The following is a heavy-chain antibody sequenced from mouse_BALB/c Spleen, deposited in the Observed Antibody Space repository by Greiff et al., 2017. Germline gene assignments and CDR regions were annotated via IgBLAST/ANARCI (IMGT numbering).Heavy chain of an antibody. CDR3: ARNGGIYDGYSAWFAY. D-gene: IGHD2-3*01. V-gene: IGHV2-2*02. CDR1: GFSLTSYG. CDR2: IWSGGST. J-gene: IGHJ3*01. Sequence: VMLVESGPGLVQPSQSLSITCTVSGFSLTSYGVHWVRQSPGKGLEWLGVIWSGGSTDYNAAFISRLSISKDNSKSQVFFKMNSLQANDTAIYYCARNGGIYDGYSAWFAYWGQGTLVTVSA.